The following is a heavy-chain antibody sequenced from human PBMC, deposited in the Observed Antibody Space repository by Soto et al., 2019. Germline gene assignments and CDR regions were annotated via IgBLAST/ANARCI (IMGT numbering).Heavy chain of an antibody. CDR1: GDSVSSNSAA. Sequence: PSQTLSLTCAISGDSVSSNSAAWNWIRQSPSRGLEWLGRTYYRSKWYNDYAVSVKSRITINPDTSKNQFSLQLNSVTPEDTAVYYCATLGYSSSWNWFDPWGQGTLVTVSS. CDR2: TYYRSKWYN. V-gene: IGHV6-1*01. CDR3: ATLGYSSSWNWFDP. J-gene: IGHJ5*02. D-gene: IGHD6-13*01.